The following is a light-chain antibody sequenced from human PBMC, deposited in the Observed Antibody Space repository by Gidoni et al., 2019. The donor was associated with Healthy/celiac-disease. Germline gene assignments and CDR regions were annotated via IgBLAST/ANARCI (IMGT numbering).Light chain of an antibody. CDR3: QQSYSTPRT. V-gene: IGKV1-39*01. CDR2: AAS. J-gene: IGKJ2*02. Sequence: DIQMTQSPSSLSASVGDRVTITCRASQSISSYLNWYQQKPGKAPKLLIYAASSLQSGVPSRFSGSGSATDFTLTISSLQPEDFATYYCQQSYSTPRTFXQXTKLEIK. CDR1: QSISSY.